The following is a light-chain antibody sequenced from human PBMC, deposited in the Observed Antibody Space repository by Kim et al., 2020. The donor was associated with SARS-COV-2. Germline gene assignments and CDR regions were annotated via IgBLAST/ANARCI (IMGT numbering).Light chain of an antibody. V-gene: IGKV1-16*02. J-gene: IGKJ2*01. CDR3: QQYHSNPPT. Sequence: SEAVGDTVTMTWRASQDIINYLAWFQQKPGKAPKSLINSASTLQSGVPSKFSGSGSGTDFTLIISSLQPEDSATYFCQQYHSNPPTFGQGTKLEI. CDR2: SAS. CDR1: QDIINY.